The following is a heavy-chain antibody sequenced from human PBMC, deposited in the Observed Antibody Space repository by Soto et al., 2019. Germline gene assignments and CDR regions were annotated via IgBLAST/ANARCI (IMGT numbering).Heavy chain of an antibody. CDR3: VRDGYSRGGWFHP. J-gene: IGHJ5*02. V-gene: IGHV1-69*01. CDR1: GGTFSSYA. Sequence: QVHLVQSGAEVKKPGSSVKVSCKASGGTFSSYAVTWVRQAPGEGLEWMGGIIPMFGTTDYAQKFQGRLTITADESTSTAYMELSSLRSEDTAVYYCVRDGYSRGGWFHPWGQGTLVTVSS. D-gene: IGHD3-10*01. CDR2: IIPMFGTT.